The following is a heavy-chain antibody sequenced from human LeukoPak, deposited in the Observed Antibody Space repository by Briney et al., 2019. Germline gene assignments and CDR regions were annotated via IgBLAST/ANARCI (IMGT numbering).Heavy chain of an antibody. CDR3: ARDSSSSSGGLFDP. V-gene: IGHV4-30-4*08. CDR1: GGSISSGDYY. J-gene: IGHJ5*02. CDR2: IYYSGST. D-gene: IGHD6-13*01. Sequence: SETLSLTCTVSGGSISSGDYYWSWIRQPPGKGLEWIGYIYYSGSTYYNPSLKSRVTISVDKSKNQFSLKLSSVTAADTAVYYCARDSSSSSGGLFDPWGQGTLVTVSS.